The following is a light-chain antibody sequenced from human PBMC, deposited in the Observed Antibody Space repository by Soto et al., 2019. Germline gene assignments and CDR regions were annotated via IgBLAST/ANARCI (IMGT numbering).Light chain of an antibody. J-gene: IGKJ2*01. V-gene: IGKV3-20*01. Sequence: ESMLTQSPGTLSLSPGDRATLSCRASRSVSSRYITWYQQKPGQAPRLLIYGASIRATGIPDRFSGSGSGTDFTLTISWLEAEDFAVYYCQQFGDSPPAFTFGQGTKLEI. CDR2: GAS. CDR3: QQFGDSPPAFT. CDR1: RSVSSRY.